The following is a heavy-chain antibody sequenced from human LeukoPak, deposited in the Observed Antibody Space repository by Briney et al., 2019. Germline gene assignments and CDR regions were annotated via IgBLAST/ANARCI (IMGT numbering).Heavy chain of an antibody. CDR3: ASSPNWNEAEYYFEH. CDR1: GFTDSGLTFSSDW. J-gene: IGHJ4*02. D-gene: IGHD1-1*01. Sequence: GGSLRLSCAGSGFTDSGLTFSSDWMSWVRQPPGKGLEWVANINQDTIKKYYLDSVKGRFTISRDHAKNSPYLQMNSLRAEDTAVYFCASSPNWNEAEYYFEHWGRGTLVIVAS. CDR2: INQDTIKK. V-gene: IGHV3-7*01.